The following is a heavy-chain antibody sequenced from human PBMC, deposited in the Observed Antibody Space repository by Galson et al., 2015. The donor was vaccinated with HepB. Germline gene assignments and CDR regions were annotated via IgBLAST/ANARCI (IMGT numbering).Heavy chain of an antibody. V-gene: IGHV5-51*01. CDR3: ARHGSIASRRNWFDP. CDR1: GYSFSSYW. Sequence: QSGAEVKKPGESLKISRKGSGYSFSSYWIGWVRQMPGKGLEWMGIIYPGDSDTRYSPSFQGQVTISADKSISTAYLQWSSLKASDTAMYYCARHGSIASRRNWFDPWGQGALVTVPS. D-gene: IGHD6-6*01. J-gene: IGHJ5*02. CDR2: IYPGDSDT.